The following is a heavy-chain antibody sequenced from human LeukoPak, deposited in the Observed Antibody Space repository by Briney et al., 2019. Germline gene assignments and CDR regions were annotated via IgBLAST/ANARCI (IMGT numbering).Heavy chain of an antibody. V-gene: IGHV1-2*02. J-gene: IGHJ4*02. D-gene: IGHD3-10*01. CDR3: ARGNYYGSGPLSDY. CDR2: IDPYSGGT. CDR1: GYTFNDYY. Sequence: ASVTVSCKASGYTFNDYYLHWVRQAPGQGPEWMGWIDPYSGGTNYAQKFQGRVTMAGDTSITTAYMELSRLRSDDMAEYYCARGNYYGSGPLSDYWGQGTLVTVSS.